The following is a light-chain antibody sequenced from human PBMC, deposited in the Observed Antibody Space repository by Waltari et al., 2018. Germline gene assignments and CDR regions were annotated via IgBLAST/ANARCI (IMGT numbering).Light chain of an antibody. J-gene: IGLJ1*01. CDR3: SSYTRGRTYV. Sequence: QSALTQPASVSGSPGQSIAISCSGSSTDIGAHDFVSWYQQPPGKAPKLIIFDVSSRPSGISYRFSGSKFGNTASLTISGLQAEDEADYFCSSYTRGRTYVFGSGTKVTVL. V-gene: IGLV2-14*03. CDR1: STDIGAHDF. CDR2: DVS.